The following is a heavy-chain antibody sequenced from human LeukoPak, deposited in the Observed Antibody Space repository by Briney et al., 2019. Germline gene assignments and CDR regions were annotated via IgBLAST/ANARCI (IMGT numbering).Heavy chain of an antibody. CDR1: GFTFSSYA. D-gene: IGHD1-7*01. V-gene: IGHV3-23*01. Sequence: GGSLRLSCAASGFTFSSYAMSWVRQAPGKGLEWVSAISGSGGSTYYADSVKGRFTISRDNSKNTLYLQMNSLKTEDTAVYYCTRTEKPLVARSDAFDIWGPGTMVTVSS. CDR2: ISGSGGST. CDR3: TRTEKPLVARSDAFDI. J-gene: IGHJ3*02.